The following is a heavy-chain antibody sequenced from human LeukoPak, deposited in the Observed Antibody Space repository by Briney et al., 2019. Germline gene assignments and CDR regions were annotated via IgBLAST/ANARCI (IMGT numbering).Heavy chain of an antibody. CDR3: ARLGDSAMVRYFDY. V-gene: IGHV4-34*01. J-gene: IGHJ4*02. CDR1: GGSFSGYY. D-gene: IGHD5-18*01. Sequence: SETLSLTCAVYGGSFSGYYWSWIRQPPGKGLEWIGGIYYTGSTYSTPSLKSRATISVDTSKNQFSLRLTSVTAADTAVYYCARLGDSAMVRYFDYWGQGTLVTVSS. CDR2: IYYTGST.